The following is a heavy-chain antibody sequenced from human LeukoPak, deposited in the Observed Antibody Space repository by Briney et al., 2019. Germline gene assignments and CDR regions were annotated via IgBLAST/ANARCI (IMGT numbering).Heavy chain of an antibody. CDR2: IIPIFGTA. D-gene: IGHD6-19*01. V-gene: IGHV1-69*13. CDR1: GGTFSSYA. Sequence: SVKVSCKASGGTFSSYAISWVRQAPRQGLEWMGGIIPIFGTANYAQKFQGRVTITADESTSTAYMELSSLRSEDTAVYYCARDRYVAVAGDYYYYGMDVWGQGTTVTVSS. CDR3: ARDRYVAVAGDYYYYGMDV. J-gene: IGHJ6*02.